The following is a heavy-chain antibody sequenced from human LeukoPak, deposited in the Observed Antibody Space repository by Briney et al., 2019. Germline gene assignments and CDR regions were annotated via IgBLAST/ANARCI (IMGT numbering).Heavy chain of an antibody. CDR3: ARKGYCSGGSCYSAEKD. CDR1: GFTFSSYW. J-gene: IGHJ4*02. V-gene: IGHV3-7*01. CDR2: IKQDGREK. Sequence: PGGSLRLSCAASGFTFSSYWMSWVRQAPGKGLEWVANIKQDGREKYYVDSVKGGFTISRDNAKNSLYLQMNSLRAEDTAVYYCARKGYCSGGSCYSAEKDWGQGTLVTVSS. D-gene: IGHD2-15*01.